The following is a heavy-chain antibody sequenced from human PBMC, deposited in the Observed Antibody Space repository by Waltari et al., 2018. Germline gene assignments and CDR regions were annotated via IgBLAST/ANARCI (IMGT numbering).Heavy chain of an antibody. J-gene: IGHJ4*02. D-gene: IGHD4-17*01. V-gene: IGHV1-69*08. Sequence: QVQLVQSGAEVKKPGSSVKVSCKASGGTFSSYTISWVRQAPGQGLEWMGRSIPILGIANYAQKFQGRVTITADKSTSTAYMELSSLRSEDTAVYYCARDAKPYTVTTDYFDYWGQGTLVTVSS. CDR1: GGTFSSYT. CDR2: SIPILGIA. CDR3: ARDAKPYTVTTDYFDY.